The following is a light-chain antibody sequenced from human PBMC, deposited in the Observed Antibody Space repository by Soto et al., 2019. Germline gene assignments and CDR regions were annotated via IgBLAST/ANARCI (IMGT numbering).Light chain of an antibody. J-gene: IGLJ2*01. CDR3: NSYSNVNSVV. CDR1: SSDIGGYNY. CDR2: DVS. V-gene: IGLV2-14*01. Sequence: SALTQPASVSGSPGQSITISCTGSSSDIGGYNYVSWYQQHPGKAPKLMIYDVSNRPSGVSNRFSGSKSGNTASLTISGLQAEDEADYYCNSYSNVNSVVFGGGTKLTVL.